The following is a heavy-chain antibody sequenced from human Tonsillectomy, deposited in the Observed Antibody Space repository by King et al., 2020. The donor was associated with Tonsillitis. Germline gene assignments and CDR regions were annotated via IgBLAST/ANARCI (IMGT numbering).Heavy chain of an antibody. V-gene: IGHV3-30*18. CDR1: GFTFSSYG. D-gene: IGHD3-10*01. Sequence: VQLVESGGGVVQPGRSLRLSCAASGFTFSSYGMHWVRQAPGKGLEWVAVISYDGSNKYYADSVKGRFTISRDNSKKTLYVQMNSLSAEDTAVYYCAKDLSTLLYYYYGRAVWGQGTTVTVSS. CDR3: AKDLSTLLYYYYGRAV. J-gene: IGHJ6*02. CDR2: ISYDGSNK.